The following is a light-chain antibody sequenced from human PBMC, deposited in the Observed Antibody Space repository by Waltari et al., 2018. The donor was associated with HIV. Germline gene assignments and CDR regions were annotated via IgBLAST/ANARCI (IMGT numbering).Light chain of an antibody. CDR2: DVT. CDR3: CSYAGSSYV. V-gene: IGLV2-11*01. CDR1: SSDVGAYNY. Sequence: QSALTQPRSVSGSPGRSVTISCTGTSSDVGAYNYVAWYQQQPAKAPKLMIYDVTKRPSVVPDRFSVSKSGNTASLTISGLQADDEADYYCCSYAGSSYVFVTGTNVTVL. J-gene: IGLJ1*01.